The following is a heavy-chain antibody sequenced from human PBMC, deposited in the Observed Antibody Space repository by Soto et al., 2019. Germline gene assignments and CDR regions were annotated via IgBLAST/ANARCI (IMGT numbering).Heavy chain of an antibody. CDR3: ARDPTTVNPGAFGI. V-gene: IGHV1-2*04. J-gene: IGHJ3*02. Sequence: ASVKVSCKASGYTFTGYYMHWVRQAPGQGLEWMGWINPNSGGTNYAQKFQGWVTMTRDTSISTAYMELSRLRSDDTAVYYCARDPTTVNPGAFGIWGQGTMVTVSS. CDR2: INPNSGGT. CDR1: GYTFTGYY. D-gene: IGHD4-17*01.